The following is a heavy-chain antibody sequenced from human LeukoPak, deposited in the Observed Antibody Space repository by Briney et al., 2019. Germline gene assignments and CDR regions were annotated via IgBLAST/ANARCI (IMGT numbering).Heavy chain of an antibody. CDR2: IYYSGST. D-gene: IGHD1-26*01. J-gene: IGHJ4*02. CDR3: ATHIGGGSFDY. Sequence: PSETLSLTCTVSGGSISSYYWSWIRQPPGKGLEWIGYIYYSGSTDYNPSLKSRVTISVDTSKNQFSLKLSSVTAADTAVYYCATHIGGGSFDYWGQGTLVTVSS. V-gene: IGHV4-59*08. CDR1: GGSISSYY.